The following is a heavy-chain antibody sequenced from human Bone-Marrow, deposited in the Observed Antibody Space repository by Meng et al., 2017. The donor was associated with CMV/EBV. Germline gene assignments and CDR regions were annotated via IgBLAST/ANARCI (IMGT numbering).Heavy chain of an antibody. CDR2: ISSSSSIK. Sequence: GESLKISCAASGFTFSPYSMNWVRQAPGEGLEWVSYISSSSSIKYYADSVKGRFTISRDNAKNSLYLQMNSLRAEDTAVYYCARGYYYDRSGYYYPVDYWGQGTLVTVSS. D-gene: IGHD3-22*01. V-gene: IGHV3-48*04. CDR1: GFTFSPYS. CDR3: ARGYYYDRSGYYYPVDY. J-gene: IGHJ4*02.